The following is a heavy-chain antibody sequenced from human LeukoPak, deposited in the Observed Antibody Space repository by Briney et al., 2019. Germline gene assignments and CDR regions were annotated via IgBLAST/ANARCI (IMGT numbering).Heavy chain of an antibody. D-gene: IGHD4-23*01. CDR3: ARDLGGGPPGY. Sequence: PGGSLRLSCAASGFTFSNYWMSWVRQAQGKGLEWVANIKEDGSEKYYVDSVKGRFTISRDNAKNSLYLQMNSLRAEDSAVYYCARDLGGGPPGYWGQGTLVTVSS. CDR2: IKEDGSEK. CDR1: GFTFSNYW. V-gene: IGHV3-7*01. J-gene: IGHJ4*02.